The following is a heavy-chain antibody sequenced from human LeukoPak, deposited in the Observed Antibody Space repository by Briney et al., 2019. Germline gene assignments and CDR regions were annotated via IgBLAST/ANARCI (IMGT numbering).Heavy chain of an antibody. CDR2: ISSSSSTI. D-gene: IGHD3-10*01. V-gene: IGHV3-48*01. CDR1: GFTFSSYS. CDR3: ARDPGLLLWFGERQSAFDI. J-gene: IGHJ3*02. Sequence: GGSLRLSCAASGFTFSSYSMTWVRQAPGKGLEWVSYISSSSSTIYYADSVKGRFTISRDNAKNSLYLQMNSLRAEDTAVYYCARDPGLLLWFGERQSAFDIWGQGTMVTVSS.